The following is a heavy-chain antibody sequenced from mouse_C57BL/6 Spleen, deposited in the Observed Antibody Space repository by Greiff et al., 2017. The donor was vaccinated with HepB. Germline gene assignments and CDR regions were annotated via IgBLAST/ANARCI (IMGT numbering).Heavy chain of an antibody. D-gene: IGHD1-1*01. Sequence: VQLQQSGAELVKPGASVKLSCKASGYTFTSYWMHWVKQRPGQGLEWIGMIHPNSGITNYNEKFKSKATMTVDKSSSTTYMQLRSLTSEDSAVYYCARAYYWSSPPFAYWGQGTLVTVSA. CDR2: IHPNSGIT. J-gene: IGHJ3*01. V-gene: IGHV1-64*01. CDR3: ARAYYWSSPPFAY. CDR1: GYTFTSYW.